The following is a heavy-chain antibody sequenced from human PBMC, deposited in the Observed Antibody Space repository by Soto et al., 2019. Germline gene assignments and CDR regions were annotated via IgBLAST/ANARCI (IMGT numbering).Heavy chain of an antibody. CDR1: GGSISSGGYS. J-gene: IGHJ5*02. CDR3: ARVPYP. CDR2: IYHSGST. V-gene: IGHV4-30-2*01. Sequence: QLQVQESGSGLVKPSQTLSLTCAVSGGSISSGGYSWSWIRQPPGKGLEWIGYIYHSGSTYYNPSLKSRVTISVDRSKNQFSLKLSSVTAADTAVYFCARVPYPWGQGTLVSVSS.